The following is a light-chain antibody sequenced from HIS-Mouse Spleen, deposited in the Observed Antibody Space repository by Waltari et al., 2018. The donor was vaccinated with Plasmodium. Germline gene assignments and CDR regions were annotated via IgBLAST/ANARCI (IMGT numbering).Light chain of an antibody. CDR1: QGVLYSSNNKNY. V-gene: IGKV4-1*01. Sequence: DIVMTQSPDPLAVSLGERATINCKSSQGVLYSSNNKNYLAWYQQKPGQPPKLLIYWASTRESGVPDRFSGSGSGTDFTLTISSLQAEDVAVYYCQQYYSTPPYTFGQGTKLETK. CDR3: QQYYSTPPYT. J-gene: IGKJ2*01. CDR2: WAS.